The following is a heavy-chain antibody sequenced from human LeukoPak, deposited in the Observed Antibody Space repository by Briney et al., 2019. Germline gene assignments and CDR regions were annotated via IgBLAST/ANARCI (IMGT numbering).Heavy chain of an antibody. D-gene: IGHD1-7*01. CDR1: GGTFSSYT. CDR3: ASGITGTTFKKVLDY. Sequence: ASVKVSCKASGGTFSSYTISWVRQAPGQGLEWMGRIIRILGIANYAQKFQGRVTITADKSTSTAYMELSSLRSEDTAVYYCASGITGTTFKKVLDYWGQGTLVTVSS. CDR2: IIRILGIA. J-gene: IGHJ4*02. V-gene: IGHV1-69*02.